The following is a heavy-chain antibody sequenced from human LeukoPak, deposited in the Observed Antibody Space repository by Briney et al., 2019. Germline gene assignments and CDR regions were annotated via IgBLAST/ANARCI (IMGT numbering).Heavy chain of an antibody. CDR3: ARGAGYNYPYYFDY. CDR2: IYGGGNI. J-gene: IGHJ4*02. Sequence: GGSLRLSCAASGFTVSSNYMNWVRQAPGKGLEWVSVIYGGGNIYYADSVKGRFTISRDNSKNTLYLQMNSLRAEDTAVYYCARGAGYNYPYYFDYWAREPWSPSPQ. V-gene: IGHV3-53*01. D-gene: IGHD5-24*01. CDR1: GFTVSSNY.